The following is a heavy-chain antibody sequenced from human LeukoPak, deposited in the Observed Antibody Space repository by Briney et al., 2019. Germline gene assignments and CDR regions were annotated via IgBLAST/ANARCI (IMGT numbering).Heavy chain of an antibody. CDR1: GYTFTGYY. CDR3: ARDNSVGDTAWWFDP. V-gene: IGHV1-46*01. D-gene: IGHD1-26*01. J-gene: IGHJ5*02. Sequence: GASVKVSCKASGYTFTGYYMHWLRQAPGQGPEWMGIINPRGGSTDYAQKFQGRLSLTRDMSTSTDYMELSSLRSEDTAVYYCARDNSVGDTAWWFDPWGQGTLVTVSS. CDR2: INPRGGST.